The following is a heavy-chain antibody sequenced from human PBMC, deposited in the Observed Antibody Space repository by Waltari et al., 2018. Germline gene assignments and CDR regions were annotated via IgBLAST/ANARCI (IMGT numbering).Heavy chain of an antibody. CDR3: ARRYSGNDYNWFDP. V-gene: IGHV4-30-2*01. CDR1: VVSLSSGGYS. J-gene: IGHJ5*02. Sequence: QLQLQESGSGLVKPSQTLSLTCDVSVVSLSSGGYSWRWIRRTPGKGLEWIGSIYQSGNTYYKPSLKSRVTISVDRSKNQFSLKLYSVTAADTAVYYCARRYSGNDYNWFDPWGQGTLVTVSS. D-gene: IGHD5-12*01. CDR2: IYQSGNT.